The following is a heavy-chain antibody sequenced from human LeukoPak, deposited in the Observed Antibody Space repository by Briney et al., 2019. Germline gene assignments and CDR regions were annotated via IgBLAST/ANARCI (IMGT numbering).Heavy chain of an antibody. CDR3: APLYDSSGYYPSHFDY. Sequence: PGGSLRLSCAASGFTFSSYAMSWVRQAPGKGLEWVSAISGSGGSTYYADSVKGWFTISRDNSKNTLYLQMNSLRAEDTAVYYCAPLYDSSGYYPSHFDYWGQGTLVTVSS. D-gene: IGHD3-22*01. CDR2: ISGSGGST. V-gene: IGHV3-23*01. J-gene: IGHJ4*02. CDR1: GFTFSSYA.